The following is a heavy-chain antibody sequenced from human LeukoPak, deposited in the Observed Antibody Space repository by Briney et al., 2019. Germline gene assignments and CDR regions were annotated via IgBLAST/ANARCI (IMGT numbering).Heavy chain of an antibody. V-gene: IGHV3-30*02. J-gene: IGHJ6*03. CDR3: AKAGYSSSWVRGYYYYYYMDV. Sequence: PGGSLRLSCAASGFIFSSYGMHWVRQAPGKGLEWVAFIRFDGSNKYYADSVKGRFTISRDNSKNTLNLQMNSLRAEDTAVYYCAKAGYSSSWVRGYYYYYYMDVWGKGTTVTVSS. CDR2: IRFDGSNK. CDR1: GFIFSSYG. D-gene: IGHD6-13*01.